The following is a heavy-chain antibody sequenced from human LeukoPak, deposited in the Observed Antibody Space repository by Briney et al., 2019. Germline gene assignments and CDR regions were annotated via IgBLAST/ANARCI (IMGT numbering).Heavy chain of an antibody. Sequence: GGSLRLSCAASGFTFSGSAMHWVRQASGKGLEWVGRIRSKANSYATAYAASVKGRFTISRDDSKNTAYLQMNSLKTEDTAVYYCTRHDYGDYDPFDYWGQGTLGTVSS. CDR3: TRHDYGDYDPFDY. CDR2: IRSKANSYAT. J-gene: IGHJ4*02. V-gene: IGHV3-73*01. D-gene: IGHD4-17*01. CDR1: GFTFSGSA.